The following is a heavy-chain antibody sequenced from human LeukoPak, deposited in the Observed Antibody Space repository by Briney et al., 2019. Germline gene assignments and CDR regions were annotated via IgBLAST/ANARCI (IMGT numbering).Heavy chain of an antibody. CDR1: GFSFTNTW. CDR3: ATEGGSGSYYGDDAFDM. Sequence: GGSLRLSCAASGFSFTNTWMSWVRQAPGKGLEWVGRVKSKADDGTTDYAAPVQGRFTISRDDSKNTLSLQMNSLKTEDTAVYYCATEGGSGSYYGDDAFDMWGQGTMVTVSS. CDR2: VKSKADDGTT. V-gene: IGHV3-15*01. D-gene: IGHD3-10*01. J-gene: IGHJ3*02.